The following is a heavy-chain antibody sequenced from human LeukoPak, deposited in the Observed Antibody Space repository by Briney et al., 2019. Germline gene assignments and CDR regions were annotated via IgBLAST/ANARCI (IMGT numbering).Heavy chain of an antibody. Sequence: ASVKVSCKASGYTFTSYYMHWVRQAPGQGLEWMGVINPSGGGTTYAQKFQGRVTMTRDLSTSTVCMELSSLRSEDTAMYYCARSPPGYYYFDYWGQGTLVTVSS. J-gene: IGHJ4*02. CDR1: GYTFTSYY. D-gene: IGHD6-25*01. CDR3: ARSPPGYYYFDY. CDR2: INPSGGGT. V-gene: IGHV1-46*01.